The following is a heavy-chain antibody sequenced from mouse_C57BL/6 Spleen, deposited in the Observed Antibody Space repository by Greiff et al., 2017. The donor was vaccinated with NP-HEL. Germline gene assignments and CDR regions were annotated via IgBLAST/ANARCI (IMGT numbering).Heavy chain of an antibody. V-gene: IGHV5-17*01. CDR1: GFTFSDYG. Sequence: EVQRVESGGGLVKPGGSLKLSCAASGFTFSDYGMHWVRQAPEKGLEWVAYISSGSSTIYYADTVKGRFTISRDNAKNTLFLQMTSLRSEDTAMDYCAGGYSNYDAMDYWGQGTSVTVSS. J-gene: IGHJ4*01. CDR3: AGGYSNYDAMDY. CDR2: ISSGSSTI. D-gene: IGHD2-5*01.